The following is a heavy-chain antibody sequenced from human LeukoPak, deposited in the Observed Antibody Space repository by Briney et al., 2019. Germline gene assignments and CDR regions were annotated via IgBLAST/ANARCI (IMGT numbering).Heavy chain of an antibody. Sequence: GGSLRFSCAASGFTFSNYDMHWVRQAPGKGLEWVSAISSSSSYIYYADSIKGRFTISRDNAENSLYLQMNSLRAVATAVYFCARGEVKATITALDSRGQGTLVTVYS. V-gene: IGHV3-21*01. CDR2: ISSSSSYI. J-gene: IGHJ4*02. CDR1: GFTFSNYD. CDR3: ARGEVKATITALDS. D-gene: IGHD5-12*01.